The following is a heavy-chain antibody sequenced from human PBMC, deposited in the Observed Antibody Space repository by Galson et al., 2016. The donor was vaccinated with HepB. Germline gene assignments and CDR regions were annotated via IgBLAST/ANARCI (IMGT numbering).Heavy chain of an antibody. CDR1: GFSIGIYA. V-gene: IGHV3-48*03. D-gene: IGHD6-25*01. J-gene: IGHJ3*02. Sequence: SLRLSCAASGFSIGIYAMNWVRQAPGKGLEWVSYINDVGSALYYADSVKGRFTISRDNAKNSLYLQMDSLTADDTAVYYCMRGVHTSGYCDVFDIWGQGTMVTVSA. CDR2: INDVGSAL. CDR3: MRGVHTSGYCDVFDI.